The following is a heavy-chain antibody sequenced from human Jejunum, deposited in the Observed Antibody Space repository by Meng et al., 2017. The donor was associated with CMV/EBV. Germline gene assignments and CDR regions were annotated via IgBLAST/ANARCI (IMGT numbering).Heavy chain of an antibody. D-gene: IGHD6-13*01. CDR3: ARDSIASALDY. CDR1: RFSFVVFS. Sequence: CAASRFSFVVFSMRWVRQAPGQGLEWLAYIDSFSSPMYYIDSIKGRFTISRDNAKNSLYLQMNSLSAEDTAVYYCARDSIASALDYWGQGVLVTVSS. V-gene: IGHV3-48*01. CDR2: IDSFSSPM. J-gene: IGHJ4*02.